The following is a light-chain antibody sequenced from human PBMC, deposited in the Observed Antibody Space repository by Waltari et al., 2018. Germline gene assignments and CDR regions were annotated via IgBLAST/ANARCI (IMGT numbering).Light chain of an antibody. CDR3: QQYHNLPLT. CDR1: QNITNY. V-gene: IGKV1-33*01. Sequence: DIQMNQSPSSLSASIGDRVTINCQASQNITNYLNWYQHKPGKAPNLLIYDSSSLETGVPSRFTGSGSATDFTFTISSLQPEDLATYYCQQYHNLPLTFGGGTKVEI. J-gene: IGKJ4*01. CDR2: DSS.